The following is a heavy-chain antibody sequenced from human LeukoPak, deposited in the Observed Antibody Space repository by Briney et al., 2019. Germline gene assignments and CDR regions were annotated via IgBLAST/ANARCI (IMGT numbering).Heavy chain of an antibody. CDR1: GGSISSSSYY. V-gene: IGHV4-39*01. Sequence: PSVTLSLTCTVSGGSISSSSYYWGWIRQPPGKGLEWIGRHYYSGSTFYDPPLKSRVTISVDTSKNQFSLKLSSVTAADTAVYYCARLQGAAAGTTIDYWGQGTLVTVSS. CDR3: ARLQGAAAGTTIDY. CDR2: HYYSGST. J-gene: IGHJ4*02. D-gene: IGHD6-13*01.